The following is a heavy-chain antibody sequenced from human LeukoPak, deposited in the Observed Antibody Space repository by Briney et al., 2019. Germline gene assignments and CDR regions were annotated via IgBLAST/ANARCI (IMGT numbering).Heavy chain of an antibody. J-gene: IGHJ5*02. D-gene: IGHD2-15*01. CDR3: AREGGLGVVVAVNWFDP. Sequence: ASVKVSCKASGYTFTGYYMHWVRQAPGQGLEGMGWINPNSGGTYYAQKFQGRVTMARDTSISTAYMELSRLRSDDTAVYYCAREGGLGVVVAVNWFDPWGQGTLVTVSS. CDR2: INPNSGGT. CDR1: GYTFTGYY. V-gene: IGHV1-2*02.